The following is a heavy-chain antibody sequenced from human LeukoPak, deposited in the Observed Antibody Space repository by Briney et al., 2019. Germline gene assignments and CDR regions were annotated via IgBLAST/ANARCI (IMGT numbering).Heavy chain of an antibody. J-gene: IGHJ4*02. D-gene: IGHD3-9*01. V-gene: IGHV4-39*01. CDR3: ARLKRTYYDILTGYYITPYEDY. CDR1: GGSISSSSYY. CDR2: IYYSGST. Sequence: PSETPSLTCTVSGGSISSSSYYWGLIRQPPGKWLEWIGSIYYSGSTYYNPSLKSRVTISVDTSKNQFSLKLSSVTAADTAVYYCARLKRTYYDILTGYYITPYEDYWGQGTLVTVSS.